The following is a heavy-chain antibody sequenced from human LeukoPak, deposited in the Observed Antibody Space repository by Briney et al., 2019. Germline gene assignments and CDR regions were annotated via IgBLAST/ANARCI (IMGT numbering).Heavy chain of an antibody. J-gene: IGHJ4*02. V-gene: IGHV3-23*01. D-gene: IGHD4-17*01. Sequence: PGGSLRLSCAASGFTFSSYAMSWFRQAPGKGLEWVSVISGSGITTYYADSVKGRFTISRDKSKNTLHLQMNSLRAEDTAVYYCAKGMTTVTPPDYWGQGTLVTVSS. CDR1: GFTFSSYA. CDR3: AKGMTTVTPPDY. CDR2: ISGSGITT.